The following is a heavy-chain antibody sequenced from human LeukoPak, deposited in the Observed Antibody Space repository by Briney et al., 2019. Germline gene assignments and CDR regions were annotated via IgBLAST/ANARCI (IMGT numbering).Heavy chain of an antibody. J-gene: IGHJ3*02. CDR2: TYYRSKWYN. CDR3: ARLGLGGAFDI. CDR1: GDSVSSNSAV. D-gene: IGHD2-15*01. V-gene: IGHV6-1*01. Sequence: SQTLSLTCAISGDSVSSNSAVWNWIRQSPSRGLEWLGRTYYRSKWYNDYAVSVKSRITIKPDTSKNQLSLQLNSATPEDTAVYYCARLGLGGAFDIWGQGTMVTVSS.